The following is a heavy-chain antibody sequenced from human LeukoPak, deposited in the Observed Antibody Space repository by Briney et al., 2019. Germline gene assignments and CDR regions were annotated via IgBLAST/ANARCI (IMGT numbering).Heavy chain of an antibody. CDR3: ARGMVATV. CDR1: GFIFSSYW. CDR2: IKEDGSEK. J-gene: IGHJ4*02. D-gene: IGHD5-12*01. Sequence: GGSLRLSCVASGFIFSSYWMSWVRQTPGKGLEWVANIKEDGSEKYYVDSVKGRFTISRDNAKNSLYLQMNSLRVEDTAVYYCARGMVATVWGQGTLVTVSS. V-gene: IGHV3-7*01.